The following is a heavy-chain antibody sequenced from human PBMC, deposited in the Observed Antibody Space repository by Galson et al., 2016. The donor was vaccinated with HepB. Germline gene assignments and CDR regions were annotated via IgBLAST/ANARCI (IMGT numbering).Heavy chain of an antibody. D-gene: IGHD1-14*01. Sequence: SETLSLTCTVSGDSISIRGYYWAWIRQPPGKGLEWIGSIYYSGNTYNNPSLKTRVSMSVDTSKNHFSLELSSVTAADPAVYYCARRTLQPSFDYWGQGTPVSVSS. CDR3: ARRTLQPSFDY. CDR1: GDSISIRGYY. CDR2: IYYSGNT. V-gene: IGHV4-39*02. J-gene: IGHJ4*02.